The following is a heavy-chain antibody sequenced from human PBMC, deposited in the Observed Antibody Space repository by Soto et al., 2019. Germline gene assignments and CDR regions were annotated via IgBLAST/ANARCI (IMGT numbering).Heavy chain of an antibody. V-gene: IGHV4-34*01. CDR1: GGSFSGYY. Sequence: QVQLQQWGAGLLKPSETLSLTCAVYGGSFSGYYWSWIRQPPGKGLEWIGEINHSGSTNYNPSLKSRVTISVDTSKNQFSLKLSSVTAADTALYFCARGLALYYDFWSGYPTNWFDPWGQGTLVTVSS. CDR3: ARGLALYYDFWSGYPTNWFDP. J-gene: IGHJ5*02. D-gene: IGHD3-3*01. CDR2: INHSGST.